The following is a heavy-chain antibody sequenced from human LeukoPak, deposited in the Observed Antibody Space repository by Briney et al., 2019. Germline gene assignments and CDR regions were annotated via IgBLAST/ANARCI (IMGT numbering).Heavy chain of an antibody. D-gene: IGHD1-26*01. CDR2: ISYNGGRK. CDR1: GFRFSGYA. J-gene: IGHJ4*02. Sequence: GRSLRLSCVASGFRFSGYAIHWVRQAPGKGLEWVALISYNGGRKDYADSVKGRFTISRDNSKNTLYLQMNSLRAEDTAVYYCAKGVSGTYYFDHWGQGTLVTVSP. V-gene: IGHV3-30*04. CDR3: AKGVSGTYYFDH.